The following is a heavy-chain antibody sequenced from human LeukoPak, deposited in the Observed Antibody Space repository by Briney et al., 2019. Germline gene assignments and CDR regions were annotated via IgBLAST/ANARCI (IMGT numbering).Heavy chain of an antibody. Sequence: PSETLSLTCTVSGGSISSGGYYWSWIRQHPGKGLEWIGYIYYSGSTYYNPSLKSRVTMSKDTSKKNFSLKLSSVTAADTAMYYCVTRTDWGQGTLVTVSS. CDR1: GGSISSGGYY. D-gene: IGHD1-14*01. J-gene: IGHJ4*02. CDR3: VTRTD. V-gene: IGHV4-31*03. CDR2: IYYSGST.